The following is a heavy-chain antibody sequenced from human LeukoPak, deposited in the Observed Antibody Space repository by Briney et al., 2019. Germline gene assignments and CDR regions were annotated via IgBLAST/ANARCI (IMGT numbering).Heavy chain of an antibody. J-gene: IGHJ6*02. CDR3: ARLTGTVFPYYYYGMDV. V-gene: IGHV1-69*04. CDR1: GGTFSSYA. D-gene: IGHD1-20*01. Sequence: SVKVSCKASGGTFSSYAISWVRQAPGQGLEWMGRIIPILGIANYAQKFQGRVTITADKSTSTAYMELSSLRSEDTAVYYCARLTGTVFPYYYYGMDVWGQGTTVTVSS. CDR2: IIPILGIA.